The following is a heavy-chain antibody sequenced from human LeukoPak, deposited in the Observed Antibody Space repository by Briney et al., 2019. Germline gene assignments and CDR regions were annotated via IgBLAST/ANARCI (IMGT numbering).Heavy chain of an antibody. J-gene: IGHJ4*02. D-gene: IGHD6-19*01. CDR3: ARRIAVAGTRGYYFVY. CDR2: IYYSGST. V-gene: IGHV4-39*01. Sequence: SETLSLTCTVSGGSISSSSYYWGWIRQPPGKGLEWIGSIYYSGSTYYNPSLKSRVTISVDTSKNQFSLKLSSVTAADTAVYYCARRIAVAGTRGYYFVYWGQGTLVTVSS. CDR1: GGSISSSSYY.